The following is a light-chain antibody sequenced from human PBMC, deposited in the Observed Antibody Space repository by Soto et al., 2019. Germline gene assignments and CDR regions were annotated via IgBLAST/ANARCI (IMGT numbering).Light chain of an antibody. Sequence: DIQMTQSPSSLSVSVGDRVTITCWASQDIRNYLAWYQQKPGKVPKLLIYAASTLQSGVPSRFSGSGSGTDFTLTINSLQPEDIATYYCQKYDRAPFTFGPGTKVDIK. CDR1: QDIRNY. V-gene: IGKV1-27*01. J-gene: IGKJ3*01. CDR2: AAS. CDR3: QKYDRAPFT.